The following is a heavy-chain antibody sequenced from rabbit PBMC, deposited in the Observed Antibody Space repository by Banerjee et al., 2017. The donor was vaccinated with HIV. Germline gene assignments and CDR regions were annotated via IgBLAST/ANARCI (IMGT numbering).Heavy chain of an antibody. CDR2: IDAGDGST. Sequence: QSLEESGGDLVKPGASLTLTCTASGFSFSNNYMCWVRQAPGKGLEWIACIDAGDGSTDYASWAKGRFTISKTSSTTVTLQMTSLTAADTATYFCARDEYYGYAAGSYAFNLWGPGTLVTVS. CDR1: GFSFSNNY. D-gene: IGHD8-1*01. J-gene: IGHJ4*01. CDR3: ARDEYYGYAAGSYAFNL. V-gene: IGHV1S40*01.